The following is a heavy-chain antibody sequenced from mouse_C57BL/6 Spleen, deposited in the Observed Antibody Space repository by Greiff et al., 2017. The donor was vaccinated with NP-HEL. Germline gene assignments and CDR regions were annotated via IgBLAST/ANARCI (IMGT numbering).Heavy chain of an antibody. Sequence: EVKVVESGGGLVKPGGSLKLSCAASGFTFSDYGMHWVRQAPEKGLEWVAYISSGSSTIYYADTVKGRFTISRDNAKNTLFLQMTSLRSEDTAMYYCARRDGYYNAMDYWGQGTSVTVSS. V-gene: IGHV5-17*01. CDR1: GFTFSDYG. CDR2: ISSGSSTI. CDR3: ARRDGYYNAMDY. D-gene: IGHD2-3*01. J-gene: IGHJ4*01.